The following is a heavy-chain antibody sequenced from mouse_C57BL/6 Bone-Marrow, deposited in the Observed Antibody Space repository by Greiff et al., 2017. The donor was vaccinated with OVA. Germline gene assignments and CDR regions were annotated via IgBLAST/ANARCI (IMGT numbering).Heavy chain of an antibody. CDR1: GYTFTSYW. Sequence: QVQLKESGAELAKPGASVKLSCKASGYTFTSYWMHWVKQRPGQGLEWIGYINPSSGYTKYNQKFKDKATLTAYKSSSTAYMQLSSLTYDDSAVYNCARCWDGYWGQGTTLTVSS. J-gene: IGHJ2*01. CDR2: INPSSGYT. V-gene: IGHV1-7*01. D-gene: IGHD4-1*01. CDR3: ARCWDGY.